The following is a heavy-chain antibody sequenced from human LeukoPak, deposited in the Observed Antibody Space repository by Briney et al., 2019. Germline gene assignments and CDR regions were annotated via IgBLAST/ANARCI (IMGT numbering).Heavy chain of an antibody. D-gene: IGHD3-10*01. V-gene: IGHV3-23*01. CDR1: GFTFSSYW. Sequence: GGSLRLSCAASGFTFSSYWMSWVRQAPGKGLEWVSAISGSGGSTYYADSVKGRFTISRDNSKNTLYLQMNSLRAEDTAVYYCAKDPTNWNYGQPYYYGSGNYFDYWGQGTLVTVSS. CDR3: AKDPTNWNYGQPYYYGSGNYFDY. J-gene: IGHJ4*02. CDR2: ISGSGGST.